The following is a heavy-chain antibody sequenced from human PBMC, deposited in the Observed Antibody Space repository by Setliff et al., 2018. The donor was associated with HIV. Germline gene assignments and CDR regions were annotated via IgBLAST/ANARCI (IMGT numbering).Heavy chain of an antibody. D-gene: IGHD3-10*01. CDR1: GGTSNTYA. V-gene: IGHV1-69*10. Sequence: ASVKVSCKASGGTSNTYAINWVRQAPGQGLEWMGQVITILDITSYAQKFQGRVTITADESTYTMYMELSSLRSDDTAVYYCAGPRGDEAFDIWGQGTMVTVSS. CDR2: VITILDIT. J-gene: IGHJ3*02. CDR3: AGPRGDEAFDI.